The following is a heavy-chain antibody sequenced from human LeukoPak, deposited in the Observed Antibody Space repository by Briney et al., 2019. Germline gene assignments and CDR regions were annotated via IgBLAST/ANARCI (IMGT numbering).Heavy chain of an antibody. CDR2: ISGNGDAT. D-gene: IGHD6-6*01. V-gene: IGHV3-23*01. CDR1: GFTFSNYA. Sequence: PGGSLRLSCAASGFTFSNYAMTWVRLAPGKGLEWVSAISGNGDATYYAASVKGRFTISRDNSKNTLYLQMSSLRAEDTAVYFCANSYTSSSRTPFDCWGQGTLVTASS. J-gene: IGHJ4*02. CDR3: ANSYTSSSRTPFDC.